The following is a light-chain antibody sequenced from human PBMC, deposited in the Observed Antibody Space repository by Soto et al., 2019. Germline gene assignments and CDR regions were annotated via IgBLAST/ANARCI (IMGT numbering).Light chain of an antibody. CDR3: QQYNNWPRT. V-gene: IGKV3-15*01. Sequence: EIVMTQSPVTLSVSPGERATLSCRASQSVSSNLAWYQQKPGQAPRLLFYGASTRATGIPARFSGSGSGTEFTLTISSPQSEDFAVYYCQQYNNWPRTFGQGTKLEIK. J-gene: IGKJ2*01. CDR2: GAS. CDR1: QSVSSN.